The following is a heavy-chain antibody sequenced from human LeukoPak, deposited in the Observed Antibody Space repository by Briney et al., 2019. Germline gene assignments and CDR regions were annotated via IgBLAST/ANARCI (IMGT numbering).Heavy chain of an antibody. CDR3: AREPVRKRWFDS. Sequence: GGSLRLSCTGFGFAFRNYWMSWVRQAPGKGLEWVANIKYDGSEKYSKNSLYLQMNSLRAEDTAVYYCAREPVRKRWFDSWGQGTLVTVSS. CDR1: GFAFRNYW. V-gene: IGHV3-7*03. D-gene: IGHD3-10*01. CDR2: IKYDGSEK. J-gene: IGHJ5*01.